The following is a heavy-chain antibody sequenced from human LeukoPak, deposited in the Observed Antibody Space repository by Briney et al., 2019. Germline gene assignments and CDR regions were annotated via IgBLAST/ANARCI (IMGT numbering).Heavy chain of an antibody. CDR3: ARVGAAAGPYYFDY. CDR2: INAGNGNT. CDR1: GYTFTSYA. V-gene: IGHV1-3*01. J-gene: IGHJ4*02. Sequence: ASVKVSCKASGYTFTSYAMHWVRQAPGQRLEWMGWINAGNGNTKYSQKFQGRVTITRDTSASTAYMELSSLRSEDTTVYYCARVGAAAGPYYFDYWGQGTLVTVSS. D-gene: IGHD6-13*01.